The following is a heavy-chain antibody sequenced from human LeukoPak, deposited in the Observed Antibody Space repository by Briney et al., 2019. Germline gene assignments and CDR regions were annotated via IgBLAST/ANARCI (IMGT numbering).Heavy chain of an antibody. CDR3: ARVGAAAGPYYFDY. CDR2: INAGNGNT. CDR1: GYTFTSYA. V-gene: IGHV1-3*01. J-gene: IGHJ4*02. Sequence: ASVKVSCKASGYTFTSYAMHWVRQAPGQRLEWMGWINAGNGNTKYSQKFQGRVTITRDTSASTAYMELSSLRSEDTTVYYCARVGAAAGPYYFDYWGQGTLVTVSS. D-gene: IGHD6-13*01.